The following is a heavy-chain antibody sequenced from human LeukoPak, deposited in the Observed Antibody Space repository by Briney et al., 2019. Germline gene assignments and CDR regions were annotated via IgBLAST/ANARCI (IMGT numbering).Heavy chain of an antibody. V-gene: IGHV3-74*01. D-gene: IGHD2-8*02. CDR3: TRDQLYCTGGICYFDY. J-gene: IGHJ4*02. CDR2: INSDGRST. Sequence: GGSLRLSCAASGFTFSSYWMHWVRQAPGKGLVWVSRINSDGRSTSFADSVKGRFTISRDNAKNTLYLQMNSLRTEDTAVYYCTRDQLYCTGGICYFDYWGQGTLVTVSS. CDR1: GFTFSSYW.